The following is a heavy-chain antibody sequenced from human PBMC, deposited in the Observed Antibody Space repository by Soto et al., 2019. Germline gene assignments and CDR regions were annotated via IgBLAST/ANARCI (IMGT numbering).Heavy chain of an antibody. V-gene: IGHV4-31*03. CDR3: ARERIVVVPAASNWFDP. CDR1: GGSISSGGNY. Sequence: QVQLQESGPGLVKHSQTLSLTCTVSGGSISSGGNYWSWIRQHPGKGLEWIGYIYYSGSTYYNPSLKSRVTISVDTSKNQFSLKLSSVTAADTAVYYCARERIVVVPAASNWFDPWGQGTLVTVSS. J-gene: IGHJ5*02. CDR2: IYYSGST. D-gene: IGHD2-2*01.